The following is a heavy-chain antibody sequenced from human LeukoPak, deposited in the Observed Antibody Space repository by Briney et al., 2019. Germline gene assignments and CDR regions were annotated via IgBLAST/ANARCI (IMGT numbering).Heavy chain of an antibody. CDR2: FYTSGST. V-gene: IGHV4-4*07. Sequence: SETLSLTCTVSGGSISTYYWSWIRQPAGQGLDWIGRFYTSGSTNYNPSLKSRVTMSVDTSKNQFSLKLSSVTAADTAVYYCATTTRDYGEIFDYWGQGTLVTVSS. J-gene: IGHJ4*02. CDR3: ATTTRDYGEIFDY. D-gene: IGHD4-17*01. CDR1: GGSISTYY.